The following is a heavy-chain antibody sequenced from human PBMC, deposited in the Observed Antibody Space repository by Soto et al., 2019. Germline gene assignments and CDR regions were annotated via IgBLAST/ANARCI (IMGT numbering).Heavy chain of an antibody. V-gene: IGHV1-69*01. Sequence: QVQLVQSGAEMKKPGSSVKVSCKASGDTFTGYAISWVRQAPGQGLEGMGWVIPTFGTTKYAQRFQGRVTISVDELASTAYMELSSLRPEDTALYYCAIDRLIVAVAVGRMDVWGQGTTVTVSS. CDR2: VIPTFGTT. CDR3: AIDRLIVAVAVGRMDV. CDR1: GDTFTGYA. J-gene: IGHJ6*02. D-gene: IGHD6-19*01.